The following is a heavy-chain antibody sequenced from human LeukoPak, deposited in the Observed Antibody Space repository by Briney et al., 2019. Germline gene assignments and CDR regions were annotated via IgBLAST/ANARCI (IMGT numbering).Heavy chain of an antibody. D-gene: IGHD3-10*01. J-gene: IGHJ2*01. V-gene: IGHV4-31*03. CDR1: GGSISSGGYY. CDR2: IYYSGST. Sequence: SETPSLTCTVSGGSISSGGYYWSWIRQHPGKGLEWIGYIYYSGSTSYNPSLKSRVTISVDTSKNQFSLKLSSVTAADTAVYYCARVMVRGRYFDLWGRGTLVTVSS. CDR3: ARVMVRGRYFDL.